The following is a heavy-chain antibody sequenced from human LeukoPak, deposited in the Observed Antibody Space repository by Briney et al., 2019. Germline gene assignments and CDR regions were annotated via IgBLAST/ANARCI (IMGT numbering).Heavy chain of an antibody. D-gene: IGHD4-17*01. CDR2: INWNGGST. CDR1: GFTFDDYG. J-gene: IGHJ4*02. CDR3: ARATVTTRLLDY. Sequence: GGSLRLSCAASGFTFDDYGMSWVRHAPGKGLEWVSGINWNGGSTGYADSVKGRFTISRDNAKNSLYLQMNSLRAEDTALYYCARATVTTRLLDYWGQGTLVTVSS. V-gene: IGHV3-20*04.